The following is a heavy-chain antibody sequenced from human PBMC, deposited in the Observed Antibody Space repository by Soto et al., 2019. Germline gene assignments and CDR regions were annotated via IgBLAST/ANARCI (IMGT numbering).Heavy chain of an antibody. CDR3: ARHLHHYGMDV. J-gene: IGHJ6*02. Sequence: PSETLSLTCTVSGGSISSSSYYWGWIRQPPGKGLEWIGSIYYSGSTYYNPSLKSRVTISVDTSKNQFPLKLSSVTAADTAVYYCARHLHHYGMDVWGQGTTVTVSS. V-gene: IGHV4-39*01. CDR1: GGSISSSSYY. CDR2: IYYSGST.